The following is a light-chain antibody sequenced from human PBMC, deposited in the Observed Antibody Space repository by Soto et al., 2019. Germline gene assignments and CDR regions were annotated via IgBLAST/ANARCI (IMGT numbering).Light chain of an antibody. CDR3: CSYAGSNSYV. Sequence: QSALTQPASVSGSPGQSITISCAGTSSDVGSSNLVSWYLHHPGKVPKLIIFEGIKRPSDISSRFSGSKSGNTASLTISGLQAEDEADYHCCSYAGSNSYVFGSGTKVTVL. V-gene: IGLV2-23*01. CDR2: EGI. J-gene: IGLJ1*01. CDR1: SSDVGSSNL.